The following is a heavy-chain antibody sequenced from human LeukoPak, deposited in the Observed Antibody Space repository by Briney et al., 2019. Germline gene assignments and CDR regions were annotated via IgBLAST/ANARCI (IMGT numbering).Heavy chain of an antibody. J-gene: IGHJ4*02. D-gene: IGHD3-10*01. CDR3: ARFSSRYYYGSGSAIDY. CDR2: IYSGGST. Sequence: GGSLRLSCAASGFTVSSNYMSWVRQAPGKGLEWVSAIYSGGSTYYADSVKGRFTISRDNSKNTLYLQMNSLRAEDTAVYYCARFSSRYYYGSGSAIDYWGQGTLVTVSS. CDR1: GFTVSSNY. V-gene: IGHV3-53*01.